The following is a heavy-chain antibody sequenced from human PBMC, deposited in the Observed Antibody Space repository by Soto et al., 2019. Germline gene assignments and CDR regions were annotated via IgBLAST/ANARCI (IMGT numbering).Heavy chain of an antibody. Sequence: PGESLKISCKGSGYSFAGYWITWVRQKPGKGLEWMGRIDPSDSQTYYSPSFRGHVTISVTKSITTVFLQWSSLRASDTAVYYCARDLLTGNPTPWDYWGQGTLVTVSS. D-gene: IGHD3-10*01. CDR3: ARDLLTGNPTPWDY. J-gene: IGHJ4*02. V-gene: IGHV5-10-1*01. CDR1: GYSFAGYW. CDR2: IDPSDSQT.